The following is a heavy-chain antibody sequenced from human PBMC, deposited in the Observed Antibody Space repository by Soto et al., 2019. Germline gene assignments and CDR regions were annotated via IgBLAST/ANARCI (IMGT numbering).Heavy chain of an antibody. CDR2: IKQDGSEK. CDR1: GFTFSSYW. Sequence: GGSLRLSCAASGFTFSSYWMSWVRQAPGRGLEWVANIKQDGSEKYYVDSVKGRFTISRDNAKNSLYLQMNSLRAEDTAVYYCARVPRRYYDFWSGYYTTGYFDYWGQGTLVTVSS. J-gene: IGHJ4*02. D-gene: IGHD3-3*01. CDR3: ARVPRRYYDFWSGYYTTGYFDY. V-gene: IGHV3-7*05.